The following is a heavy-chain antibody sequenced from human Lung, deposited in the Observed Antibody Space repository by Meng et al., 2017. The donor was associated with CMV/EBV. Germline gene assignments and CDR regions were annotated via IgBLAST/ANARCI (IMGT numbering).Heavy chain of an antibody. J-gene: IGHJ4*02. V-gene: IGHV4-34*01. D-gene: IGHD3/OR15-3a*01. CDR2: INHSGST. Sequence: SQTXSLTCAVYGGSFSGYYWSWIRQPPGKGLEWIGEINHSGSTNYNPSLKSRVTISVDTSKNQFSLKLSSVTAADTAVYYCARGFQGTVWAQGTLVTVSS. CDR1: GGSFSGYY. CDR3: ARGFQGTV.